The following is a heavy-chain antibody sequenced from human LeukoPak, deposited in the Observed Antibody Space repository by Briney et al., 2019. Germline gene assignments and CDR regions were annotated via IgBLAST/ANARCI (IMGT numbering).Heavy chain of an antibody. J-gene: IGHJ3*02. CDR3: AREVQGSTSPPHAFDI. Sequence: GGSLRLSCAASGFTFDDYGMSWVRQAPGKGLEWVSGINWNGGSTGYADSVKGRFTISRDNAKNSLYLQMNSLRAEDTAVYYCAREVQGSTSPPHAFDIWGQGTMVTVSS. D-gene: IGHD2-2*01. CDR2: INWNGGST. CDR1: GFTFDDYG. V-gene: IGHV3-20*04.